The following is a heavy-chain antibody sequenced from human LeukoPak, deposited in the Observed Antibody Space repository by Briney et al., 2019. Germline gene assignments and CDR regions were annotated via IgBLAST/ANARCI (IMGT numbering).Heavy chain of an antibody. V-gene: IGHV3-23*01. Sequence: GGSLRLSCAASGFTFSTYAMSWVRQAPGKGLEWVSAIGGSGDFTYYAEYVRGRFTTSRDNSKKTLYLQMNSLRAEDTAVYYCAKADRGWGVITKDWGQGTLVTVSS. D-gene: IGHD3-10*01. CDR1: GFTFSTYA. CDR2: IGGSGDFT. J-gene: IGHJ4*02. CDR3: AKADRGWGVITKD.